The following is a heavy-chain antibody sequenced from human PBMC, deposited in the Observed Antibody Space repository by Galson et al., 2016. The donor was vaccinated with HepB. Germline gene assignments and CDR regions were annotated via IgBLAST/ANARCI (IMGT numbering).Heavy chain of an antibody. CDR3: TTRIQPYYYMDI. CDR2: IRDNSDGGTT. V-gene: IGHV3-15*01. Sequence: SLRLSCAASGFTFTHAWMSWVRQAPGKGLEWVGRIRDNSDGGTTDYAAPAKGRFSISRDDSQNTLYLQMNSLKSEDTAVYYCTTRIQPYYYMDIWGKGTTVTVSS. J-gene: IGHJ6*03. D-gene: IGHD2-2*01. CDR1: GFTFTHAW.